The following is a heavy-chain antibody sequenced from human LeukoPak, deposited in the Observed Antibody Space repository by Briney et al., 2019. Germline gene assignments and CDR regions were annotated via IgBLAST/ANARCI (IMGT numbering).Heavy chain of an antibody. CDR2: IYYSGST. D-gene: IGHD6-6*01. Sequence: PSETLSLTCTVSGGSISGYYWSWIRQPPGKGLEWIGYIYYSGSTNYNPSLKSRVTISVDTSKNQFSLKLNSVTAADTAVYYCTRDGAARLDYWGQGTLVTVSS. V-gene: IGHV4-59*01. CDR1: GGSISGYY. CDR3: TRDGAARLDY. J-gene: IGHJ4*02.